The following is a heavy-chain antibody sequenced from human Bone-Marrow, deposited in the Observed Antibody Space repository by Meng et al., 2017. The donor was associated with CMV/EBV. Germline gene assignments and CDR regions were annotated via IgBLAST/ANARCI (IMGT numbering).Heavy chain of an antibody. CDR2: ISSSSSYI. CDR3: ARAPETITIFGVVIPRGYGMDV. J-gene: IGHJ6*02. CDR1: GFTFSDYY. D-gene: IGHD3-3*01. Sequence: GESLKISCAASGFTFSDYYMNWVRQAPGKGLEWVSSISSSSSYIYYADSVKGRFTISRDNAKNSLYLQMNSLRAEDTAVYYCARAPETITIFGVVIPRGYGMDVWGQGTTVTVSS. V-gene: IGHV3-21*01.